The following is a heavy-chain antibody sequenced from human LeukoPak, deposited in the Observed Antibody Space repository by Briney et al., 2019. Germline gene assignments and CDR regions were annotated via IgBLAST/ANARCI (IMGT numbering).Heavy chain of an antibody. Sequence: ASVKVSCKASGYSFVGYGITWVRQAPGQGLEWMGWFNPENGNTNYAQKVQGRVTMTADTSTSTSYMELRSLRSDDTAVYYCARGNGYDYVWGSYRPYDYWGQGTLVTVSS. D-gene: IGHD3-16*02. V-gene: IGHV1-18*01. CDR2: FNPENGNT. CDR3: ARGNGYDYVWGSYRPYDY. J-gene: IGHJ4*02. CDR1: GYSFVGYG.